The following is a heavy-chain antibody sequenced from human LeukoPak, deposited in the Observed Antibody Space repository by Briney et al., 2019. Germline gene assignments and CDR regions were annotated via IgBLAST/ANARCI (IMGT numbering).Heavy chain of an antibody. CDR2: IKQDGSEK. J-gene: IGHJ4*02. D-gene: IGHD3-22*01. V-gene: IGHV3-7*01. CDR3: ARDMTPKYYYDSSGYYGEGDY. CDR1: GFTFSSYA. Sequence: GGPLRLSCAASGFTFSSYAMSWVRQAPGKGLEWVANIKQDGSEKYYVDSVKGRFTISRDNAKNSLYLQMNSLRAEDTAVYYCARDMTPKYYYDSSGYYGEGDYWGQGTLVTVSS.